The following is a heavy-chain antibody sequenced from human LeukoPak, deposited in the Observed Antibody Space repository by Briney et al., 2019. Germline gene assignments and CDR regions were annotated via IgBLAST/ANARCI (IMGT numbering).Heavy chain of an antibody. J-gene: IGHJ6*02. CDR3: ARGDSGRGKEYYYGADV. Sequence: GGSLRLSCAASGFSFSEFFMDWVRQAPGKGLEWLGRVRHKFRSYSTEYAASVKSRFTISRDDSQNSVFLQMSSLRTEDTAVYYCARGDSGRGKEYYYGADVWGQGTTVTVSS. V-gene: IGHV3-72*01. CDR1: GFSFSEFF. CDR2: VRHKFRSYST. D-gene: IGHD2-15*01.